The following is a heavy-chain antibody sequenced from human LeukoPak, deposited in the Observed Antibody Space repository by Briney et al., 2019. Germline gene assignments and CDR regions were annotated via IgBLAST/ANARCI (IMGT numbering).Heavy chain of an antibody. CDR1: GGSISSSSYY. V-gene: IGHV4-39*01. J-gene: IGHJ6*03. CDR2: IYYSGGT. Sequence: PSETLSLTCTVSGGSISSSSYYWGWIRQPPGKGLEWIGSIYYSGGTYYNPSLKSRVTISVDTSKNQFSLKLSSVTAADTAVYYCARLRRGYSGYDYGYYYYMDVWGKGTTVTVS. CDR3: ARLRRGYSGYDYGYYYYMDV. D-gene: IGHD5-12*01.